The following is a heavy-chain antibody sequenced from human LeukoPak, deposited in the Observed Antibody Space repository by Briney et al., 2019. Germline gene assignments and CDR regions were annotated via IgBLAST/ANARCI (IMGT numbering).Heavy chain of an antibody. D-gene: IGHD4-17*01. CDR3: ATRPYGDYPFDI. CDR2: INHSGST. Sequence: SETLSLTCAVHGGSFSGYYWSWIRQPPGKGLEWIGEINHSGSTNYNPSLKSRVTISVDTSKNQFSLKLSSVTAADTAVYYCATRPYGDYPFDIWGQGTMVTVSS. CDR1: GGSFSGYY. J-gene: IGHJ3*02. V-gene: IGHV4-34*01.